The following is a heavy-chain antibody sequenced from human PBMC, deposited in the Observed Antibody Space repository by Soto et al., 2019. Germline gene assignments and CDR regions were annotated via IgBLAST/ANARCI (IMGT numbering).Heavy chain of an antibody. Sequence: ASVKVSCKASGYTFTSYAMHWVRQAPGQRLEWMGWINAGNGNTKYSQKFQGRVTITRDTSASTAYMELSSLRSEDTAVYYCARVAGYCSSTSCYPAYYYYGMDVWGQGTTVTVSS. CDR3: ARVAGYCSSTSCYPAYYYYGMDV. CDR1: GYTFTSYA. J-gene: IGHJ6*02. V-gene: IGHV1-3*01. D-gene: IGHD2-2*01. CDR2: INAGNGNT.